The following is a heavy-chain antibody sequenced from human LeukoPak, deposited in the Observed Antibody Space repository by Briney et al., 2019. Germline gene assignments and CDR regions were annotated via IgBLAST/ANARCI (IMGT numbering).Heavy chain of an antibody. V-gene: IGHV1-2*02. CDR1: GYTFTGYY. CDR2: INPNSGGT. CDR3: ARLLERRGYYYYMDV. Sequence: GASVKVSCKASGYTFTGYYMHWVRQAPGQGLEWMGWINPNSGGTNYAQKFQGRVTMTRDTSISTAYMELSRLRSDDTAVYYCARLLERRGYYYYMDVWGKGTTVTVSS. D-gene: IGHD1-1*01. J-gene: IGHJ6*03.